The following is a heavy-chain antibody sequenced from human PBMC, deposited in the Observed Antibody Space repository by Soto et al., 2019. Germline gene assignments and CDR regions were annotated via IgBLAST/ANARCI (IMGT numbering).Heavy chain of an antibody. Sequence: SETLSLTCTVSGRSITTSSYNCGWIRQPPGKGLEWIGSIYYSGSTYYNPSLKSRVTISVDTSKNQFSLKLSSVTAADTAVYYCARHFLQYYGSGDNWFDPWGQGTLVTVSS. CDR2: IYYSGST. J-gene: IGHJ5*02. CDR3: ARHFLQYYGSGDNWFDP. CDR1: GRSITTSSYN. V-gene: IGHV4-39*01. D-gene: IGHD3-10*01.